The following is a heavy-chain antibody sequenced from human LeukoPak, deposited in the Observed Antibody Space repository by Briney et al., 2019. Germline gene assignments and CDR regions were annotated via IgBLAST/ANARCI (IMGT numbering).Heavy chain of an antibody. V-gene: IGHV4-59*01. CDR3: ARGVRPQLGGETWFAP. CDR2: IYYSGST. CDR1: GVSISSYY. J-gene: IGHJ5*02. D-gene: IGHD6-13*01. Sequence: SETLSLTCTVSGVSISSYYWSWLRQPPGKGLEGIGYIYYSGSTNSTPTPKRRVPISVATSKNQFSLQLCSVTAADTAVYYCARGVRPQLGGETWFAPWGEGTLVTVSS.